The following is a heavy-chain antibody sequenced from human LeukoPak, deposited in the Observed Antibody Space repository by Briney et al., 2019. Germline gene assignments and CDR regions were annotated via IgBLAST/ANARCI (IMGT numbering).Heavy chain of an antibody. CDR1: GFTFSSYA. V-gene: IGHV3-64D*06. D-gene: IGHD1-26*01. Sequence: GGSLRLSCSASGFTFSSYAMHWVRQAPGKGLEYVSAISSNGGSTYYADSVKGRFTISRDNSKNTLYLQMSSLRAEDTAVYYCARGSTDYGMDVWGQGTTVTVSS. CDR3: ARGSTDYGMDV. CDR2: ISSNGGST. J-gene: IGHJ6*02.